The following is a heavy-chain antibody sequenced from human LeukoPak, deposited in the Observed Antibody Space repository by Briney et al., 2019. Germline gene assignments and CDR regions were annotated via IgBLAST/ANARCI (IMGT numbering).Heavy chain of an antibody. CDR3: ATGSIAIGAFDI. V-gene: IGHV1-69-2*01. Sequence: ASVKVSCKVSGYTFTDYYMHWVQQAPGKGLEWMGLVDPEDGETIYAEKFQGRVTITADTSTDIAYMELSSLRSEDTAVYYCATGSIAIGAFDIWGQGTVVTVSS. CDR1: GYTFTDYY. D-gene: IGHD2-21*01. J-gene: IGHJ3*02. CDR2: VDPEDGET.